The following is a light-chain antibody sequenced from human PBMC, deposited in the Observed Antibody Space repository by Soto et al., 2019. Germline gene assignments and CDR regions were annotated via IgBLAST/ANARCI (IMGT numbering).Light chain of an antibody. J-gene: IGKJ5*01. CDR2: YAS. V-gene: IGKV3-15*01. Sequence: EIMMTQSPATLSVSPGERATLSCRASQSVRNNLAWYQQKPGQAPRLLIYYASTRATGIPARFSGSGSGTEFTLTTSTLQSEDFALYYCQQYNNWPPITVGQGTRLEIK. CDR3: QQYNNWPPIT. CDR1: QSVRNN.